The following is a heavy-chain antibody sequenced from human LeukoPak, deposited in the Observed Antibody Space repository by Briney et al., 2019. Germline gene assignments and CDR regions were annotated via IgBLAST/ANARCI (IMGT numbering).Heavy chain of an antibody. CDR3: AREGEMDYFDY. Sequence: GGSLRLSCAASGFTFTMFGMNWVRQAPGKGLEWVSYINGRSTITYYADSVQGRFTISRDNAEDSVYLQMNSLRVEDTAVYYCAREGEMDYFDYWGQGTLVTVSS. CDR1: GFTFTMFG. D-gene: IGHD3-16*01. CDR2: INGRSTIT. J-gene: IGHJ4*02. V-gene: IGHV3-48*01.